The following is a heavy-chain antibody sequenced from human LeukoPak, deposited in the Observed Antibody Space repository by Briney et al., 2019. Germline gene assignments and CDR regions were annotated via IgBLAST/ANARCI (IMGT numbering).Heavy chain of an antibody. D-gene: IGHD4-17*01. V-gene: IGHV4-30-4*01. CDR3: ARDPVPDYGDHMSPTGFQH. Sequence: PSQTLSLTCTVSGGSISSGDYYWSWIRQPPGKGLEWIGYIYYSGSTYYNPSLKSRVTISVDTSKNQFSLKLSSVTAADTAVYYCARDPVPDYGDHMSPTGFQHWGQGTLVTVSS. J-gene: IGHJ1*01. CDR1: GGSISSGDYY. CDR2: IYYSGST.